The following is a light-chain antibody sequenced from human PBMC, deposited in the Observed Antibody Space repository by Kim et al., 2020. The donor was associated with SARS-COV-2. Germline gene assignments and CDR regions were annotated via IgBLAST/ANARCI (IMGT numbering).Light chain of an antibody. CDR1: NSDVGRYNF. V-gene: IGLV2-14*03. Sequence: GQSITISCTGTNSDVGRYNFVSWYQQHPGKAPQLMIYDVSNRPSGVSNRFSGSKSGNTASLTISGLQAEDEADYYCSSYTITNTWVFGGGTKVTVL. J-gene: IGLJ3*02. CDR3: SSYTITNTWV. CDR2: DVS.